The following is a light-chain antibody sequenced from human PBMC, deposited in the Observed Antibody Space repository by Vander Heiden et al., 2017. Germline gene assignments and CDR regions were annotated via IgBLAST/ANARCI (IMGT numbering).Light chain of an antibody. CDR2: GAS. J-gene: IGKJ1*01. CDR1: LSVTTS. V-gene: IGKV3-15*01. Sequence: ILMTPSPATLSVSAGERVTLSCRASLSVTTSLAWYQQKPGHAPRLLIYGASTRATGVPARFSGSGYGTEFTLTISSLQSEDFAVYFCQQYNNWPPWTFGQGTKVEIK. CDR3: QQYNNWPPWT.